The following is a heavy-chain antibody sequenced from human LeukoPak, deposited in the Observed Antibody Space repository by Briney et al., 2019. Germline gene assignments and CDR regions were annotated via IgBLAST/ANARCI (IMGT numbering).Heavy chain of an antibody. CDR1: GASINSYY. J-gene: IGHJ5*02. Sequence: TSETLSLTCTVPGASINSYYWSWIRQPAGKGLEWIGRIYISGSTSYNPSLKSRVTLSGDTSKNQLSLKLSSVTAADTAMYYCARITPTGTISGFDPWGQGTLVTVSS. V-gene: IGHV4-4*07. CDR2: IYISGST. CDR3: ARITPTGTISGFDP. D-gene: IGHD1-1*01.